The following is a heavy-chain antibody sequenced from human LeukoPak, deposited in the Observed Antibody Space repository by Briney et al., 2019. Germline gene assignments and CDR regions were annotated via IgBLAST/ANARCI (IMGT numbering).Heavy chain of an antibody. V-gene: IGHV4-59*08. CDR2: ISNSGST. J-gene: IGHJ4*02. Sequence: SETLSLTCTVSGGSISSYYWSWIRPPPGQGLAWIGNISNSGSTNYNPSLKSRVTISVDSSKKQFSLKLISVTAADTAVYYCARQGGYASPFDYWGQGTLVTVSS. CDR3: ARQGGYASPFDY. D-gene: IGHD5-12*01. CDR1: GGSISSYY.